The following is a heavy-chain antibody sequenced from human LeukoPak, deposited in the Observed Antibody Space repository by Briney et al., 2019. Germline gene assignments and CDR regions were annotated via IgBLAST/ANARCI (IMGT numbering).Heavy chain of an antibody. V-gene: IGHV3-30*02. Sequence: PGGSLRLSCATSGFTFSTYGVHWVRQAPGKGLEWVAFIRFDGSNVGSDVYYADSVKGRFTISRDNSKNTLYLQMNSLRAEDTAVYYCARAHHRISSSWYYFDYWGQGTLVTVSS. CDR1: GFTFSTYG. CDR3: ARAHHRISSSWYYFDY. D-gene: IGHD6-13*01. CDR2: IRFDGSNVGSDV. J-gene: IGHJ4*02.